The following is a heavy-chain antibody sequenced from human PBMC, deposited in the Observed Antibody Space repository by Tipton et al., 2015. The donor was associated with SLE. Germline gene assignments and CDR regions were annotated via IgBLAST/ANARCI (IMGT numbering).Heavy chain of an antibody. CDR3: ARVLTGRRLFDY. J-gene: IGHJ4*02. Sequence: TLSLTCTVSGGSISGYYWSWVRQPPGQGLEWIGYIHYRGSTNYNPSLKSRVSMSVDKTENQFSLKLYFMAAADTGVYYCARVLTGRRLFDYWGQGTVVSVSS. CDR1: GGSISGYY. D-gene: IGHD7-27*01. CDR2: IHYRGST. V-gene: IGHV4-59*01.